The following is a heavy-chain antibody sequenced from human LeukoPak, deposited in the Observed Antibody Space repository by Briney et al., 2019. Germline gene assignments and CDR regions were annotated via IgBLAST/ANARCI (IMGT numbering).Heavy chain of an antibody. CDR1: GFTFSSYS. Sequence: GGSLRLSCAASGFTFSSYSMNWVRQAPGKGLEWVSSISSSSSYIYYADSVKGRFTISRDNSKNTLYLQMNSLRAEDAAVYYCARGSTMVQKYWGQGTLVTVSS. CDR2: ISSSSSYI. J-gene: IGHJ4*02. V-gene: IGHV3-21*04. CDR3: ARGSTMVQKY. D-gene: IGHD3-10*01.